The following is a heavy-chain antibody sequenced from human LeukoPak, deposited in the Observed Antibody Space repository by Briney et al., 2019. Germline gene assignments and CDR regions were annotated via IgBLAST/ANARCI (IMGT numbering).Heavy chain of an antibody. J-gene: IGHJ2*01. Sequence: PSETLSLTCSVSGGSISTYYWSGIRQPAGKGLEWIGRISSSGSTNYNPSLESRVTMSVDTSKNQFSLKVTSVTAADTAVYYCARDSASTGRYFDLWGRGTLVTVSS. D-gene: IGHD5/OR15-5a*01. CDR3: ARDSASTGRYFDL. V-gene: IGHV4-4*07. CDR2: ISSSGST. CDR1: GGSISTYY.